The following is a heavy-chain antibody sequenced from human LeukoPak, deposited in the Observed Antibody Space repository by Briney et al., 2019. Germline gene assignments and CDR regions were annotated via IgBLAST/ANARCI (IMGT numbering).Heavy chain of an antibody. V-gene: IGHV4-59*08. CDR3: ARGWAFDI. J-gene: IGHJ3*02. D-gene: IGHD6-19*01. Sequence: PSETLSLTCTVSGGSISSYYWSWLRQPPGKGLEWIGYIYYSGSTNYNPSLKSRVTISVDTSKNQFSLKLSSVTAADTAVYYCARGWAFDIWGQGTMVTASS. CDR1: GGSISSYY. CDR2: IYYSGST.